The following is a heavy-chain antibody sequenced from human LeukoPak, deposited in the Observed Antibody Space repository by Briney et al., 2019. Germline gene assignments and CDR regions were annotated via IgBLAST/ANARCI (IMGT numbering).Heavy chain of an antibody. V-gene: IGHV1-46*01. D-gene: IGHD2-15*01. CDR1: GYTFTSYY. J-gene: IGHJ6*03. CDR2: INPSGGST. Sequence: ASVKVSCKASGYTFTSYYMHWVRQAPGQGLERMGIINPSGGSTSYAQKFQGRVTMTRDMSTSTVYMELSSLRSEDTAVYYCARATRSLKDIVVVVAAVPRYYYYYMDVWGKGTTVTVSS. CDR3: ARATRSLKDIVVVVAAVPRYYYYYMDV.